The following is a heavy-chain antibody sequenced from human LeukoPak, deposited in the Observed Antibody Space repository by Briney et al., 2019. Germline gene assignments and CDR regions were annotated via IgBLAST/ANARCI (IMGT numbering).Heavy chain of an antibody. CDR2: IYHSGST. V-gene: IGHV4-38-2*02. CDR3: ARDRRLDIVVVPAADLDY. D-gene: IGHD2-2*03. CDR1: GYSISSGYY. J-gene: IGHJ4*02. Sequence: SETLSLTCTVSGYSISSGYYWGWIRQPPGKGLEWIGSIYHSGSTYYNPSLKSRVTISVDTSKNQFSLKLSSVTAADTAVYYCARDRRLDIVVVPAADLDYWGQGTLVTVSS.